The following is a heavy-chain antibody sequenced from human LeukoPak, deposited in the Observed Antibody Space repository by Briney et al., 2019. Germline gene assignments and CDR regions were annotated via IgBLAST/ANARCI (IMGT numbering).Heavy chain of an antibody. CDR2: LNSSGGST. CDR1: GYIFTDYY. J-gene: IGHJ4*02. D-gene: IGHD1-26*01. Sequence: GASVKVSCKTSGYIFTDYYIHWVRQAPGQGLEWMGILNSSGGSTTYAQKFQGRITMTRDASTSTVYMELCSLRSEDTAVYYCARDRWELPYYFDYWGQGTLVTVSS. V-gene: IGHV1-46*01. CDR3: ARDRWELPYYFDY.